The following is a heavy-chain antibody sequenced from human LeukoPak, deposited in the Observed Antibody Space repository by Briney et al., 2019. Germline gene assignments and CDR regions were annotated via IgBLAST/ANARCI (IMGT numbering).Heavy chain of an antibody. V-gene: IGHV3-15*01. Sequence: PGGSLRLSCAASGFTFSNAWMSWVRQAPGKGLEWVGRIKSKTDGGTTDYAAPVKGRFTISRDDSKNTLYLQMNSLKTEDTAVYCCTTEGYSYGLGLDYWGQGTLVTVSS. CDR1: GFTFSNAW. CDR2: IKSKTDGGTT. J-gene: IGHJ4*02. CDR3: TTEGYSYGLGLDY. D-gene: IGHD5-18*01.